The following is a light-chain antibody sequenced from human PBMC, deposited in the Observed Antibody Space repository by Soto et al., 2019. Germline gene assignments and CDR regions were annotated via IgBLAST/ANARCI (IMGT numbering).Light chain of an antibody. J-gene: IGKJ1*01. CDR1: QSVSSY. V-gene: IGKV3-11*01. CDR3: HHPQSWPRT. Sequence: DSVLTQSPATLSLSPGERATLSCRASQSVSSYLAWYQQKPGQAPRRLIYDASNRATGIPARFSGSGSGTDFTLTISRLEPEDFAVYYCHHPQSWPRTFGEGTKVDVK. CDR2: DAS.